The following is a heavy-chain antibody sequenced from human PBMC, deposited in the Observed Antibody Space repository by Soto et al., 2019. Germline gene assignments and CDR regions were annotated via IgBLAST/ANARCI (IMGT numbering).Heavy chain of an antibody. Sequence: QVQLVESGGSVVQTGRSLRLSCEASGFTCTSYAMHWVRQAPGKGLEWVAVISYDGINEYYEDSVKGRFTISRDNSKNTLFLQMSSLRVEDTAVYYCARDRLRLGELSLIGYVEYWGQGTLVTVSS. CDR1: GFTCTSYA. J-gene: IGHJ4*02. V-gene: IGHV3-30*15. CDR2: ISYDGINE. D-gene: IGHD3-16*02. CDR3: ARDRLRLGELSLIGYVEY.